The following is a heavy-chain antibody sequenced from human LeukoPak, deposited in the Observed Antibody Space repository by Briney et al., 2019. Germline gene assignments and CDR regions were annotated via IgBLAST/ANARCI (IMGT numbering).Heavy chain of an antibody. J-gene: IGHJ6*03. CDR2: ISSSSTYI. D-gene: IGHD5-18*01. Sequence: PGGSLRLSCAASGFTFSSYSMNWVRQAPGKGLEWVSSISSSSTYIYYADSVKGRFTISRDNAKSSLYLQMNSLRAEDTAVYYCARDHRYGPFSDYYYYMDVWGKGTTVTVSS. CDR1: GFTFSSYS. CDR3: ARDHRYGPFSDYYYYMDV. V-gene: IGHV3-21*06.